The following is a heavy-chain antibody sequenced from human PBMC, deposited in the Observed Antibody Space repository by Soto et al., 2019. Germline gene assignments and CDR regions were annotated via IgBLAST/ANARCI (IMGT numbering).Heavy chain of an antibody. J-gene: IGHJ4*02. CDR2: VSHDGRNT. CDR3: AKGGRQWLVTSDFNY. CDR1: GFTFSDYA. D-gene: IGHD6-19*01. Sequence: GGSLRLSCAASGFTFSDYAMHWGLQAPGKGLEWVAVVSHDGRNTHYADSVKGRFTISRDSSKNTVSLEMTSLRAEDTAVYYCAKGGRQWLVTSDFNYWGQGALVTVSS. V-gene: IGHV3-30*18.